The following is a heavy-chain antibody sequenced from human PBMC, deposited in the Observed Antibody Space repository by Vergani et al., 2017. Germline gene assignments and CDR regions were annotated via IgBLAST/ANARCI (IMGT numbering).Heavy chain of an antibody. D-gene: IGHD1-26*01. CDR2: ISGSGGST. V-gene: IGHV3-23*01. J-gene: IGHJ6*02. Sequence: EVQLLESGGGLVQPGGSLRLSCAASGFTFSSYAMSWVRQAPGKGLEWVSAISGSGGSTYYADSVKGRFTISRDNSKNTLYLQMNSLRAEDTAVYYCARDVGAREFYYYGMDVWGQGTTVTVSS. CDR1: GFTFSSYA. CDR3: ARDVGAREFYYYGMDV.